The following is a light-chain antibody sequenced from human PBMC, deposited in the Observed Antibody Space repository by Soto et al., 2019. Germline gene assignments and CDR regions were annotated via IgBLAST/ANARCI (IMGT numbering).Light chain of an antibody. V-gene: IGKV3-15*01. CDR3: QQYSKWPLT. J-gene: IGKJ4*01. Sequence: EIVMTQSPATLSVSPGERATLSCRASQSVSIYLAWYQQKPGQGPRVLIYGASTRATGIPARFSGSGSGTEFILTISSLQSEDFAVYYCQQYSKWPLTFGGGTKVEIK. CDR1: QSVSIY. CDR2: GAS.